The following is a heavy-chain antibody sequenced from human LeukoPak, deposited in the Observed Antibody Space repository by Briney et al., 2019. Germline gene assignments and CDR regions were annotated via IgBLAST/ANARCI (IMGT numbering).Heavy chain of an antibody. Sequence: PGGSLRLSCTASGFTFSSYTMNWVRQAPGKGLEWVSYIGSTSSTIYYADSVKGRFTISRDNAKNSLYLQMNSLRAEDTAVYYCARVVYYGSGSYYYWGQGTRVTVSS. CDR3: ARVVYYGSGSYYY. D-gene: IGHD3-10*01. V-gene: IGHV3-48*01. J-gene: IGHJ4*02. CDR2: IGSTSSTI. CDR1: GFTFSSYT.